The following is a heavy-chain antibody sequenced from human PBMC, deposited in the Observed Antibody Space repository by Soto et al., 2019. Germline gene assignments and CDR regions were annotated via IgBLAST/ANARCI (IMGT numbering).Heavy chain of an antibody. V-gene: IGHV3-13*05. CDR1: GFTFISYA. Sequence: GGSLSLSCAASGFTFISYAMSWVRQAPGKGLEWVSGIGTSGDPYYAVSVKGRFTVSRDNAKNSIFLEMNSLRAGDTAVYFCARAVPGYGGYYFDYWGQGALVTVSS. J-gene: IGHJ4*02. CDR2: IGTSGDP. CDR3: ARAVPGYGGYYFDY. D-gene: IGHD4-17*01.